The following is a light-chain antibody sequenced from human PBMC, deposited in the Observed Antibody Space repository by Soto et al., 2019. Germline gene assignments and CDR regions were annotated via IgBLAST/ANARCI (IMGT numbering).Light chain of an antibody. CDR2: DAS. CDR3: QQYGRSPPSWT. V-gene: IGKV3-20*01. J-gene: IGKJ1*01. CDR1: QSVSSSY. Sequence: EIVLTQSPGTLSLSPGERATLSCRASQSVSSSYLAWYQQKPGQPPRLLISDASSRATGIPDRFSGSGSGTDFTLTISSLEPEDFAVYYCQQYGRSPPSWTFGHGTKVEIK.